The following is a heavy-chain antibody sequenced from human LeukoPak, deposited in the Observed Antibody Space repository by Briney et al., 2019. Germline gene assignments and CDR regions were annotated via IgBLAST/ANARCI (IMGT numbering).Heavy chain of an antibody. Sequence: PGGSLRLSCVASGFTFSSRDWMTWVRQAPGKGLEWVANIRQDGSEKNYVDSVKGRFTISRDNAKNSVDLQMNSLRVEDTAVYYCARLGAPDWGQGTLVTVSS. D-gene: IGHD1-26*01. V-gene: IGHV3-7*03. CDR2: IRQDGSEK. CDR1: GFTFSSRDW. J-gene: IGHJ4*02. CDR3: ARLGAPD.